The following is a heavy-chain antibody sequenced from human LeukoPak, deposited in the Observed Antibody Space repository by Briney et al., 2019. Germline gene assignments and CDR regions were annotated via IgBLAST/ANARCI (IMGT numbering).Heavy chain of an antibody. Sequence: SVKVSCKASGGTFSSYAISWVRQAPGQGLEWMGGIIPIFGTANYAQKFQGRVTITADESTSTAYMELSSLRSEDTAVYYCARAVWSGYDPSNGMDVWDKGTTVTVSS. CDR3: ARAVWSGYDPSNGMDV. V-gene: IGHV1-69*13. CDR1: GGTFSSYA. CDR2: IIPIFGTA. J-gene: IGHJ6*04. D-gene: IGHD5-12*01.